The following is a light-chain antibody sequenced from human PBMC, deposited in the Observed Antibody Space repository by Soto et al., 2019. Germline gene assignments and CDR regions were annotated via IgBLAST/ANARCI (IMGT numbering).Light chain of an antibody. Sequence: QSVLTQPPSASGTPGQRVTISCSGSSSNIGSGSVNWYQQLPGTAPKLLIYNNNQCPSGVPDRFSGSKSGTSASLAIGGLQSEDEGDYYCAAWDVSLNGLYVFGTGTKVTVL. CDR3: AAWDVSLNGLYV. CDR1: SSNIGSGS. J-gene: IGLJ1*01. V-gene: IGLV1-44*01. CDR2: NNN.